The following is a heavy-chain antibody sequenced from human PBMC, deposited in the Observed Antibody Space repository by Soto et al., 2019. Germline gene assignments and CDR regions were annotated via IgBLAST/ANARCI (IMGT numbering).Heavy chain of an antibody. CDR1: GASINSGDYY. V-gene: IGHV4-30-4*01. CDR2: IYYSGST. Sequence: SETLSLTCTVSGASINSGDYYWSWIRQPPGKGLEWIGYIYYSGSTYYNPSLKSRVTISVDTSKNQFSLKLSSVTAADTAVYYCARGKHDSSGYYYYGMDVWGQGTTVTVSS. CDR3: ARGKHDSSGYYYYGMDV. J-gene: IGHJ6*02. D-gene: IGHD3-22*01.